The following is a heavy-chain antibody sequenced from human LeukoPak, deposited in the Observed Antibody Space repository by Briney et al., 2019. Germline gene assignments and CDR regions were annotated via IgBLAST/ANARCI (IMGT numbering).Heavy chain of an antibody. V-gene: IGHV1-2*06. CDR3: ARDLGYCTNGVCHTRFDY. Sequence: ASVKVSCEASGYTFTGYYMHWVRQAPGQGLEWMGRINPNSGGTNYAQKFQGRVTMTRDTSISTAYMELSRLRSDDTAVYYCARDLGYCTNGVCHTRFDYWGQGTLVAVSS. J-gene: IGHJ4*02. CDR1: GYTFTGYY. D-gene: IGHD2-8*01. CDR2: INPNSGGT.